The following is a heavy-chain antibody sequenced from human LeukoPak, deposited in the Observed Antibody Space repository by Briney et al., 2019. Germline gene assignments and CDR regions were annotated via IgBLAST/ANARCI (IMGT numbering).Heavy chain of an antibody. CDR2: ISSSGSTI. CDR3: ARDGGPGYSSSWYLY. J-gene: IGHJ4*02. D-gene: IGHD6-13*01. CDR1: GFTFSSYE. V-gene: IGHV3-48*03. Sequence: GGSLRLSCAASGFTFSSYEMNWIRQAPGKGLEWVSYISSSGSTIYYADSVKGRFTISRDNAKNSLYLQMNSLRAEDTAVYYCARDGGPGYSSSWYLYWGQGTLVTVSS.